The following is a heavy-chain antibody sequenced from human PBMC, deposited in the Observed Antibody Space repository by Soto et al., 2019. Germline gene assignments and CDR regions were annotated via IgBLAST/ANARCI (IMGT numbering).Heavy chain of an antibody. Sequence: SVKVSCKASGGTFSSYAISLVRHTPGQGLEWMGGIIPIFGTANYAQKFQGRVTITADESTSTAYMELSSLRSEDKAVYYCARDPRYCSSTSCYAGFDPWGQGTLVTSPQ. D-gene: IGHD2-2*01. V-gene: IGHV1-69*01. CDR2: IIPIFGTA. J-gene: IGHJ5*02. CDR3: ARDPRYCSSTSCYAGFDP. CDR1: GGTFSSYA.